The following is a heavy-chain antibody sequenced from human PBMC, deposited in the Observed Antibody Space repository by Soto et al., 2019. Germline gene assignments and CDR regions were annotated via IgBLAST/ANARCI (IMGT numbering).Heavy chain of an antibody. CDR3: AREPYHYSSSGYYDS. J-gene: IGHJ4*02. Sequence: LSLTCTVSGGSTTSGGYYWNWIRQHPGKGLEWIGYIHYSGSNYHNPSLKSRVTMSVDTSKNQISLKLSSVSAADTAIYYCAREPYHYSSSGYYDSWGQRTRVTVSS. D-gene: IGHD3-22*01. CDR2: IHYSGSN. V-gene: IGHV4-31*03. CDR1: GGSTTSGGYY.